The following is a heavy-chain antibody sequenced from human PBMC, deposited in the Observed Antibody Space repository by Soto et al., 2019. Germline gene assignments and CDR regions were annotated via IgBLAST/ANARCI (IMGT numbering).Heavy chain of an antibody. J-gene: IGHJ3*02. CDR1: GFTFSDYY. Sequence: PGGSLRLSCVASGFTFSDYYMNWIRQAPGKGLEWISYISSGSTYTKYAASVKGRFTISRDNAKNSLYLQMNSLRAEDTALYYCVRVGAAWSFDIWGQGTLVTVSS. D-gene: IGHD3-10*01. CDR3: VRVGAAWSFDI. CDR2: ISSGSTYT. V-gene: IGHV3-11*06.